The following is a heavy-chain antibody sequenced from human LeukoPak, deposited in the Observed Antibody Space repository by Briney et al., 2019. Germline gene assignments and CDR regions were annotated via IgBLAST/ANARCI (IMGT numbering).Heavy chain of an antibody. Sequence: GGSLRLSCAASGFTFSSYAMSWVRQAPGKGLEWVSVISGSGGSAYYADSVKGRFTISRDNAKNSLYLQMNSLRAEDTAVYYCARSRNRKAYCGGDCWYFDLWGRGTLVTVSS. CDR2: ISGSGGSA. J-gene: IGHJ2*01. CDR3: ARSRNRKAYCGGDCWYFDL. D-gene: IGHD2-21*02. CDR1: GFTFSSYA. V-gene: IGHV3-23*01.